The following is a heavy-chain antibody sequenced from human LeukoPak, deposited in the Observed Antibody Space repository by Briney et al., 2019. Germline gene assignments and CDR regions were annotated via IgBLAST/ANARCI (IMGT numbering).Heavy chain of an antibody. J-gene: IGHJ6*02. CDR1: GFPFSSYW. V-gene: IGHV3-74*01. Sequence: GGSLRLSCAASGFPFSSYWMHWVRQVPGKGLLWVSRINSDGSATIYADSVGGRFTISRDNTKNTLYLQMSGLRVEDTAVYHCASDSPYYGMDVWGQGTTVTVSS. CDR3: ASDSPYYGMDV. CDR2: INSDGSAT.